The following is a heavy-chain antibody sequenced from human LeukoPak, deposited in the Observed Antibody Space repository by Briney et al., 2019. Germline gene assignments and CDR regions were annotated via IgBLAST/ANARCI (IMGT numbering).Heavy chain of an antibody. Sequence: ASVTVSCKASGYTFTSYAMHWVRQAPGQRLEWMGWINAGNGNTKYSQKFQGRVTITRDTSASTAYMELSSLRSEDTAVYYCARESGSYAGFDYWGQGTLVTVSS. CDR3: ARESGSYAGFDY. D-gene: IGHD1-26*01. CDR1: GYTFTSYA. V-gene: IGHV1-3*01. CDR2: INAGNGNT. J-gene: IGHJ4*02.